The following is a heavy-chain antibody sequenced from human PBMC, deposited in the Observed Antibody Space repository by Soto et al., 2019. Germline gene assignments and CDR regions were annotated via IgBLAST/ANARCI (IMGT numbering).Heavy chain of an antibody. Sequence: SETLSLTCAVYGGSFSGYYWSWIRQPPGKGLEWIGEINHSGSTNYDPSLKSRVTISVDTSKNQFSLKLSSVTAADTAVYYCARATYYDFWSGYYPTDYYYYGMDVWGQGTTVTVSS. J-gene: IGHJ6*02. CDR1: GGSFSGYY. V-gene: IGHV4-34*01. D-gene: IGHD3-3*01. CDR3: ARATYYDFWSGYYPTDYYYYGMDV. CDR2: INHSGST.